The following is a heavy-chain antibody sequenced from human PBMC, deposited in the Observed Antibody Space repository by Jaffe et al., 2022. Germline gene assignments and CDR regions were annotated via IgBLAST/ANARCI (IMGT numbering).Heavy chain of an antibody. D-gene: IGHD6-13*01. Sequence: QVQLQQWGAGLLKPSETLSLTCAVYGGSFSGYYWSWIRQPPGKGLEWIGEINHSGSTNYNPSLKSRVTISVDTSKNQFSLKLSSVTAADTAVYYCARGGYSSSWFGPYPIGRSFDYWGQGTLVTVSS. J-gene: IGHJ4*02. CDR3: ARGGYSSSWFGPYPIGRSFDY. V-gene: IGHV4-34*01. CDR2: INHSGST. CDR1: GGSFSGYY.